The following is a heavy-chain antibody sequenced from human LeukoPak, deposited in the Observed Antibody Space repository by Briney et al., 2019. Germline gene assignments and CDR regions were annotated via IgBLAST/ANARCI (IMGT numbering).Heavy chain of an antibody. J-gene: IGHJ4*02. Sequence: PSETLSLTCTVAGYSIRSGYYWGWIPQPPGKGLEWVSAISGSGGSTYYADSVKGRFTISRDTSKNTLYLQMNSLRAEDTAVYYCVRDNPRCCGVVPDNIDDYWGQGTLVTVSS. CDR1: GYSIRSGYY. D-gene: IGHD2-15*01. CDR3: VRDNPRCCGVVPDNIDDY. V-gene: IGHV3-23*01. CDR2: ISGSGGST.